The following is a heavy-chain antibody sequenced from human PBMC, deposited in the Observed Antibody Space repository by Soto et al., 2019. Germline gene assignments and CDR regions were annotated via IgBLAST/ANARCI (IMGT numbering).Heavy chain of an antibody. CDR2: ISGSGGST. V-gene: IGHV3-23*01. Sequence: EVQLLESGGGLVQPGGSLRLSCAASGFTFSSYAMSWVRQAPGKGLEWVSAISGSGGSTYYADSVKGRFTISRDNSKNTLYLQMNSLRAEDTAVYYCANSKSRWLRNALFDYWGQGTLVTVSS. CDR1: GFTFSSYA. J-gene: IGHJ4*02. CDR3: ANSKSRWLRNALFDY. D-gene: IGHD5-18*01.